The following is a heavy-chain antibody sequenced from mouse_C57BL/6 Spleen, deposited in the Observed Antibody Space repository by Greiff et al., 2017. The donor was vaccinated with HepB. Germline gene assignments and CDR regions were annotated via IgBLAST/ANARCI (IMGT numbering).Heavy chain of an antibody. CDR1: GFSLSTSGMG. CDR3: AVYYDYDVAY. J-gene: IGHJ3*01. D-gene: IGHD2-4*01. Sequence: QVTLKESGPGILQSSQTLSLTCSFSGFSLSTSGMGVSWIRQPSGKGLEWLAHIYWDDDKRYNPSLKSRLTISKDTSRNQVFLKITSVDTADTATYYCAVYYDYDVAYWGQGTLVTVSA. V-gene: IGHV8-12*01. CDR2: IYWDDDK.